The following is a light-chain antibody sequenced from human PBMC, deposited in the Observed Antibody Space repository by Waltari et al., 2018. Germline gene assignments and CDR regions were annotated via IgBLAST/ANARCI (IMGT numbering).Light chain of an antibody. Sequence: QTVVTQEPSFSVSPGGTVTLTCGLTSGSVSTNHYASWYRQTPGQAPRTLIHTTDPRSSGVPDRFSGSILVNKAALTITGAQADDESDYYCVLYMGSVVFGGGTKLTVL. CDR3: VLYMGSVV. V-gene: IGLV8-61*01. CDR1: SGSVSTNHY. J-gene: IGLJ3*02. CDR2: TTD.